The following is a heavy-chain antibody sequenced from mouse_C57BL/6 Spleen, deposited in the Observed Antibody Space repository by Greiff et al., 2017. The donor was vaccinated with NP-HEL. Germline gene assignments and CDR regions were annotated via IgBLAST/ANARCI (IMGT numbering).Heavy chain of an antibody. CDR2: INPNNGGT. D-gene: IGHD4-1*01. CDR3: ARTGPNWETWFAY. J-gene: IGHJ3*01. Sequence: VQLQQSGPELVKPGASVKISCKASGYTFTDYYMNWVKQSHGKSLEWIGDINPNNGGTSYNQKFKGKATLTVDKSSSTAYMELRSLTSEDSAVYYCARTGPNWETWFAYWGQGTLVTVSA. CDR1: GYTFTDYY. V-gene: IGHV1-26*01.